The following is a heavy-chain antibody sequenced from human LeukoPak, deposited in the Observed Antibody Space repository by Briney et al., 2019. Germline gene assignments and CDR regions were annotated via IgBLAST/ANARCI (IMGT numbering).Heavy chain of an antibody. CDR2: IHYSGST. V-gene: IGHV4-59*01. Sequence: SETLSLTCTVSGGSISSYYWNWIRQPPGKGLEWLGYIHYSGSTKYNPSLESRVTISLDTAKNQFSLRLSSLTAADTAVYYWARGEGQAVSAFDYWGQGMLVTVSS. D-gene: IGHD2-21*02. CDR1: GGSISSYY. CDR3: ARGEGQAVSAFDY. J-gene: IGHJ4*02.